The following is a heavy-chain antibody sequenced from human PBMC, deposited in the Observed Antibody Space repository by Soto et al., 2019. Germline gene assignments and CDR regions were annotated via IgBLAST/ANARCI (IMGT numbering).Heavy chain of an antibody. V-gene: IGHV4-34*01. CDR1: GGSFSGYY. CDR3: ARGSIAAAGTRAGYGMDV. CDR2: INHSGST. Sequence: SSEILSLTCAVYGGSFSGYYWSWIRQPPGKGLEWIGEINHSGSTNYNPSLKSRVTISVDTSKNQFSLKLSSVTAADTAVYYCARGSIAAAGTRAGYGMDVWGQGTTVTVSS. D-gene: IGHD6-13*01. J-gene: IGHJ6*02.